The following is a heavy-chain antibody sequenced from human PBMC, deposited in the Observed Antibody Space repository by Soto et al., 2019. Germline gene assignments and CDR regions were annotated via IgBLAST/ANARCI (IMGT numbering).Heavy chain of an antibody. V-gene: IGHV1-3*01. CDR3: ARGITLPTPLDY. CDR1: GYTVTGYD. J-gene: IGHJ4*02. Sequence: ASVKVSCKASGYTVTGYDIHWVRQATGQRLEWMGWINASNGNTNYSQKFQGRVTITRDTSASTAYMELSSLRSEDTAVYYCARGITLPTPLDYWGQGTLVTVSS. CDR2: INASNGNT. D-gene: IGHD1-20*01.